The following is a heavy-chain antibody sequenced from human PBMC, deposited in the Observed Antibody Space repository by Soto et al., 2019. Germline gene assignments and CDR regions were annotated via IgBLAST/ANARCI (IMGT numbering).Heavy chain of an antibody. CDR2: IYNGEST. CDR1: GFNVNTDY. J-gene: IGHJ4*02. D-gene: IGHD3-16*01. CDR3: ARDGRGLGKLSLFEY. Sequence: LRLSCAASGFNVNTDYMNWVRQTPGKGLEWVSFIYNGESTHYADSVKGRFTISSDKSKNTLYLQMNSLRIEDTAVYYCARDGRGLGKLSLFEYWGQGTLVTVSS. V-gene: IGHV3-53*01.